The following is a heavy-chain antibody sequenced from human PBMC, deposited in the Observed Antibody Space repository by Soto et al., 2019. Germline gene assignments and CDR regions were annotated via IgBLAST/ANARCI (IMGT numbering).Heavy chain of an antibody. CDR2: INAGNGNT. CDR1: GYTFTIYA. Sequence: ASVKGACKASGYTFTIYAMHWGRQDPGQRLVWMGWINAGNGNTKYSQKFQGRVTITRDTSASTAYMELSSLRSEDTAVYYCARDGYSSSWTGYYYYMDVWGKGTTVTVSS. V-gene: IGHV1-3*01. D-gene: IGHD6-13*01. CDR3: ARDGYSSSWTGYYYYMDV. J-gene: IGHJ6*03.